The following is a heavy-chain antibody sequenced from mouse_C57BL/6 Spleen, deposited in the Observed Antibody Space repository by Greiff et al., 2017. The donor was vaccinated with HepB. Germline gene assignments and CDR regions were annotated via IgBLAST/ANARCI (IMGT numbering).Heavy chain of an antibody. CDR2: INPYNGDT. J-gene: IGHJ4*01. V-gene: IGHV1-37*01. CDR3: ARDYGSILYAMDY. CDR1: GYSFTGYF. Sequence: EVNVVESGPELVKPGASVKISCKASGYSFTGYFMNWVKQSHGKSLEWIGRINPYNGDTFYNQKFKGKATLTVDKSSSTAHMELLSLTSEDFAVYYCARDYGSILYAMDYWGQGTSVTVSS. D-gene: IGHD1-1*01.